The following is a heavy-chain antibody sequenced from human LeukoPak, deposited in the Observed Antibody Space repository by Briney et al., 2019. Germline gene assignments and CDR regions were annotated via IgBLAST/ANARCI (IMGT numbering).Heavy chain of an antibody. D-gene: IGHD3-9*01. Sequence: GASVKVSCKASGGTFSIYAISWVRQAPGQGLEWMGGIIPIFGTANYAQKFQGRVKIPAEESTSTAYMELSSLRSEDTAVYYCARVFVFDWSIDPWGQGTLVTVSS. CDR3: ARVFVFDWSIDP. V-gene: IGHV1-69*13. J-gene: IGHJ5*02. CDR2: IIPIFGTA. CDR1: GGTFSIYA.